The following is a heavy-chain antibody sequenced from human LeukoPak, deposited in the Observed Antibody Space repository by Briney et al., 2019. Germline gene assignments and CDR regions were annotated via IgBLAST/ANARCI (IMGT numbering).Heavy chain of an antibody. D-gene: IGHD5-12*01. CDR1: GGTFSSYT. Sequence: SVKVSCKASGGTFSSYTISWVRQAPGRGLEWMGRIIPILGIANYAQKFQGRDTITADKSTSTAYMELSSLRSEDTAVYYCARESGYEGGWFDPWGQGTLVTVSS. CDR2: IIPILGIA. J-gene: IGHJ5*02. V-gene: IGHV1-69*04. CDR3: ARESGYEGGWFDP.